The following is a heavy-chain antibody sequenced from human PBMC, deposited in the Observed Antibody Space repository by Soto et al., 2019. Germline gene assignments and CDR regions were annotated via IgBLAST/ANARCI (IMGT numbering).Heavy chain of an antibody. V-gene: IGHV1-69*13. CDR2: IIPIFGTA. Sequence: VASVKVSCKASGGTFSSYAISWVRQAPGQGLEWMGGIIPIFGTANYAQKFQGRVTITADESTSTAYMELSSLRSEDTAVYYCARLYGDYGYYYYGMDVWGQGTTVTVSS. J-gene: IGHJ6*02. CDR1: GGTFSSYA. D-gene: IGHD4-17*01. CDR3: ARLYGDYGYYYYGMDV.